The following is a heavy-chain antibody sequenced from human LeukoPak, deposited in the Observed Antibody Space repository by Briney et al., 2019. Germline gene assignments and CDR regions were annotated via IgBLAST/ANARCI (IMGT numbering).Heavy chain of an antibody. D-gene: IGHD5-18*01. Sequence: GGSLRLSCAASGFTLSSYSMNWVRQAPGKGLEWVSSISSSSSYIYYADSVKGRFTISRDNAKNSLYLQMNSLRAEDTAVYYCARDLPGAYSYGYEYFQHWGQGTLVTVSS. J-gene: IGHJ1*01. V-gene: IGHV3-21*01. CDR1: GFTLSSYS. CDR2: ISSSSSYI. CDR3: ARDLPGAYSYGYEYFQH.